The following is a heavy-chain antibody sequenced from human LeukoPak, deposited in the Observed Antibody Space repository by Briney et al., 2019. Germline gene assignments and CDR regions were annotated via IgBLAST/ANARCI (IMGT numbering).Heavy chain of an antibody. V-gene: IGHV3-21*06. D-gene: IGHD3/OR15-3a*01. CDR1: GFSFSYYT. J-gene: IGHJ6*03. CDR2: ISSSSNSK. CDR3: ARDGDGTGELYSFYYLDV. Sequence: GGSLRLSCAASGFSFSYYTMNWVRQAPGKGLEWGSSISSSSNSKYYAHSVKGRLSVSRDNAKNLLYLHMDSLRVEDTAVSYCARDGDGTGELYSFYYLDVWGEGTTVTVSS.